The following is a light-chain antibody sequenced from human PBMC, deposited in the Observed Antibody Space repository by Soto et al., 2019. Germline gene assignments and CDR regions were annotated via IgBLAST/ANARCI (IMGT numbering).Light chain of an antibody. Sequence: DIQMTQSPSTLSTSVGDRVTITCRASQTVNSYLAWYQVKPGKAPKLLRYRASYLQSGVPSRFSGSASGTEFTLTISSLEPDDFATYYCQQYDTFPLTLGGGTKVEVK. CDR3: QQYDTFPLT. CDR1: QTVNSY. J-gene: IGKJ4*01. V-gene: IGKV1-5*03. CDR2: RAS.